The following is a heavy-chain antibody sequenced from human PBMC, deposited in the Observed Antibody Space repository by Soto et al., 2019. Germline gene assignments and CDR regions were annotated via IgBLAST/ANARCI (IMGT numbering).Heavy chain of an antibody. CDR3: VRYCSSTLCNGVATRTFDY. D-gene: IGHD2-2*01. CDR2: ISSSGSTV. J-gene: IGHJ4*02. V-gene: IGHV3-48*03. CDR1: RFTFSTYE. Sequence: PGGSLRLSCAASRFTFSTYEMRWVRQAPGKGLEWVSCISSSGSTVYYADSVKGRFTISRDNSRNSLYLQMNSLRDEDTALYYCVRYCSSTLCNGVATRTFDYWGQGTLVTVSS.